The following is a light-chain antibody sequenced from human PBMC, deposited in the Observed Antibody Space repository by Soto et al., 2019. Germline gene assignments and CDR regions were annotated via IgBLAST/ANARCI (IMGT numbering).Light chain of an antibody. CDR3: QSYDTSLSGFYV. CDR1: SSNVGAGYD. CDR2: GNS. V-gene: IGLV1-40*01. J-gene: IGLJ1*01. Sequence: QSVLTQPPSVSGAPGQRVTIYCTGSSSNVGAGYDVHWYQQVPGTAPKLLIYGNSNRPSGVPDRFSGSKSGTSASLAITGLQAEDEADYYCQSYDTSLSGFYVFGTGTKLTVL.